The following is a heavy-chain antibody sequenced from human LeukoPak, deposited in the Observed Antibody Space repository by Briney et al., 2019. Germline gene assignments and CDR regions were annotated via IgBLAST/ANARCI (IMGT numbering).Heavy chain of an antibody. V-gene: IGHV4-59*01. J-gene: IGHJ4*02. D-gene: IGHD5-12*01. Sequence: KPSETLSLTCAVSGGTITGYHWSWIRQPPGKGLDWIGYAYSRGSTLYNPSLKSRVAISVDTSQRQLSLRLTSVTAADTAVYYCARVGSGSHFDYWGQGTLVAVSS. CDR2: AYSRGST. CDR3: ARVGSGSHFDY. CDR1: GGTITGYH.